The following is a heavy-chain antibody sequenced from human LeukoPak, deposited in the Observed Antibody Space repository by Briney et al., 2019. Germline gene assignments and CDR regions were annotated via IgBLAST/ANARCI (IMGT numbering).Heavy chain of an antibody. J-gene: IGHJ4*02. CDR3: ARVRPHYYDSSALIDY. Sequence: ASVKVSCKASGYTFTSYGISWVRQAPGQGLEWMGWISAYNGNTNYAQKLQGRVTMTTDTFTSTAYMELRSLRSDDTAVYYCARVRPHYYDSSALIDYWGQGTLVTVSS. CDR2: ISAYNGNT. V-gene: IGHV1-18*01. D-gene: IGHD3-22*01. CDR1: GYTFTSYG.